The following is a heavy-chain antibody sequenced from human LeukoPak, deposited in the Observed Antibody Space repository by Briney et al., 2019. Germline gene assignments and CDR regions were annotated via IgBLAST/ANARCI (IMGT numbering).Heavy chain of an antibody. V-gene: IGHV4-61*05. CDR1: GGSISSSSYY. J-gene: IGHJ4*02. D-gene: IGHD1-26*01. CDR3: ARARRSWQLDLDY. Sequence: SETLSLTCTVSGGSISSSSYYWGWIRQPPGKGLEWIGYVYYSGTTNYNPSLTSRVTISVDTSKNQFSLKLSSVTAADTAVYYCARARRSWQLDLDYWGQGILVTVSS. CDR2: VYYSGTT.